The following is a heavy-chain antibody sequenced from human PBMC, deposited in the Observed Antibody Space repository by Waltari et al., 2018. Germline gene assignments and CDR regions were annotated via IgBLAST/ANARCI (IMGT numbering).Heavy chain of an antibody. CDR3: ARVGPYSSISRGYYYYYYMDV. D-gene: IGHD6-13*01. CDR2: INHSGST. Sequence: QVQLQQWGAGLLKPSETLSLTCAVYGGSFSGYYWSWIRQPPGKGLAWIGEINHSGSTNYNPSLKSRVTISVDTSKNQFSLKLSSVTAADTAVYYCARVGPYSSISRGYYYYYYMDVWGKGTTVTVSS. V-gene: IGHV4-34*01. CDR1: GGSFSGYY. J-gene: IGHJ6*03.